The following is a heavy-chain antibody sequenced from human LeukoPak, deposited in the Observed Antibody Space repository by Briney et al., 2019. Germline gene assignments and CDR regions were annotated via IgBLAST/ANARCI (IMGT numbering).Heavy chain of an antibody. CDR3: ARDPGSGSGSDPFDI. CDR2: ISSSSSYI. CDR1: GFTFSSYS. V-gene: IGHV3-21*01. J-gene: IGHJ3*02. D-gene: IGHD3-10*01. Sequence: GGSLRLSCAASGFTFSSYSMNWVRQAPGKGLEWVSSISSSSSYIYYAGSVKGRFTISRDNAKNSLYLQMNSLRAEDTAVYYCARDPGSGSGSDPFDIWGQGTMVTVSS.